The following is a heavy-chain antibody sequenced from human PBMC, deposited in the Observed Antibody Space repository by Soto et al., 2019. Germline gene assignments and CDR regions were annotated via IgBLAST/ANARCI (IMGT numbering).Heavy chain of an antibody. CDR2: IFHSGST. D-gene: IGHD2-2*01. CDR1: GASITSTDYY. CDR3: ARYYCSSTSCFLFDS. V-gene: IGHV4-30-4*01. Sequence: PSETLSLTCTVSGASITSTDYYWTWFRQPSGQGLEWIGYIFHSGSTYYNPSLKSRLTISADTSKNQFSLKLSSVTAADTAVYYCARYYCSSTSCFLFDSWGQGALVTVSS. J-gene: IGHJ4*02.